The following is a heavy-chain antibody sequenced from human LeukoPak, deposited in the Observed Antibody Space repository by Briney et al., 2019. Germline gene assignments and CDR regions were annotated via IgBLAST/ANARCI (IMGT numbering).Heavy chain of an antibody. Sequence: SETLSLTCTVSGGSISIGGHFWSWIRQPPGKGLESIGYMYYSGTTYYSPSLKSRITLSVDTSKNQFSLKLSSVTAADTAVYYCARGRGYGYGIDYWGQGTLVTVSS. D-gene: IGHD5-18*01. CDR2: MYYSGTT. J-gene: IGHJ4*02. V-gene: IGHV4-30-4*01. CDR1: GGSISIGGHF. CDR3: ARGRGYGYGIDY.